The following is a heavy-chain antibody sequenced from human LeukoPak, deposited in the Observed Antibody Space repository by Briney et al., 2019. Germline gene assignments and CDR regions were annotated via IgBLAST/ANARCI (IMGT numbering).Heavy chain of an antibody. J-gene: IGHJ1*01. CDR1: GFTFSSYA. CDR2: ISGSGGST. Sequence: GGSLRLSCAASGFTFSSYAMSWVRQAPGKGLEWVSAISGSGGSTYYADSVKGRFTISRDNSKNTLYLQMNSLRSDDTAVYYCARSTTPNENEYFEHWGQGTLVTVSS. D-gene: IGHD2/OR15-2a*01. V-gene: IGHV3-23*01. CDR3: ARSTTPNENEYFEH.